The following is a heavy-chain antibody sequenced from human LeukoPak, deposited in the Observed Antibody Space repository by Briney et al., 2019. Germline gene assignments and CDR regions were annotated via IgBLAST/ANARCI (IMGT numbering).Heavy chain of an antibody. J-gene: IGHJ6*02. CDR2: IRSDSGT. CDR1: GLTVSSNY. D-gene: IGHD2-15*01. Sequence: PGGSLRLSCAASGLTVSSNYMTWVRQAPGKGLQWVSIIRSDSGTDYADSVKGRFTISRDSSNNTVFLQMNSLRVEDTGVYYCARESNRRLQYYGSNVWGLGTTVTVSS. CDR3: ARESNRRLQYYGSNV. V-gene: IGHV3-66*01.